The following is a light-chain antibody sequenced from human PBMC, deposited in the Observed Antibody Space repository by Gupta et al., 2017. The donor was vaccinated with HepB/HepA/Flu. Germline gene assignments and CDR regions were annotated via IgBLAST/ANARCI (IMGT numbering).Light chain of an antibody. CDR3: HQEYNTPTT. V-gene: IGKV4-1*01. Sequence: DIVMTQSPDSLAVSLGERATINCKSSQNLLYSSNNKNYLAWYQQKPGQPPKLLLSWASARLSGVPHTFSGSGSATAFTLTIISRQAPDVAISYCHQEYNTPTTFGGGTRVEIK. J-gene: IGKJ4*01. CDR2: WAS. CDR1: QNLLYSSNNKNY.